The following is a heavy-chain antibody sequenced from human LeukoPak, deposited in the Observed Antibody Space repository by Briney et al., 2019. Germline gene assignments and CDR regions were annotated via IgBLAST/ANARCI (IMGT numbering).Heavy chain of an antibody. CDR3: AKDGELELSSSLYFDY. V-gene: IGHV3-9*03. J-gene: IGHJ4*02. Sequence: SGGSLRLSCAASGFTFDDYAMHWVRQAPGEGLEWVSGISWNSGSIGYADSVKGRFTISRDNAKNSLYLQMNSLRAEDMALYYCAKDGELELSSSLYFDYWGQGTLVTVSS. CDR1: GFTFDDYA. D-gene: IGHD1-7*01. CDR2: ISWNSGSI.